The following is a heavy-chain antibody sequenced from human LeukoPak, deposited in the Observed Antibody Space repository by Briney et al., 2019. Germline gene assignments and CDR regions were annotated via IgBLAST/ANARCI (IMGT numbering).Heavy chain of an antibody. CDR1: GGSISSYY. CDR2: IYYSGST. V-gene: IGHV4-59*08. Sequence: SETLSLTCTVSGGSISSYYWSWIRQPPGKGLECIGYIYYSGSTNYNPSLKSRVTISVDTSKNQFSLKLSSVAAADTAVYYCARRGNPRGSYFYYFDYWGQGTLVTVSS. D-gene: IGHD1-26*01. CDR3: ARRGNPRGSYFYYFDY. J-gene: IGHJ4*02.